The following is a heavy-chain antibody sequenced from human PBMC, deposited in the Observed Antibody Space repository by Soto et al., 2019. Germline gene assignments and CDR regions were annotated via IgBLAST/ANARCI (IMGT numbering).Heavy chain of an antibody. Sequence: EVQLVESGGGLVQPGGSLRLSCVASGFTFPKFWMTWVRQASGKGLEWVANIKPDGSDQYYVDSVKGRFTISRDNARNSLFLQMNSLRPEDTAVYYCVRDMDPKSEFGDYWGQGTLVTVSS. CDR3: VRDMDPKSEFGDY. D-gene: IGHD3-16*01. CDR2: IKPDGSDQ. V-gene: IGHV3-7*03. J-gene: IGHJ4*02. CDR1: GFTFPKFW.